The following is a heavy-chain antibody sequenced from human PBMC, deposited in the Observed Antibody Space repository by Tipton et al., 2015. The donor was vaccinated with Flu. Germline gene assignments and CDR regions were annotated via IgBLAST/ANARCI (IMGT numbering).Heavy chain of an antibody. CDR1: GFTFSYYS. V-gene: IGHV3-48*02. Sequence: GSLRLSCSASGFTFSYYSMTWVRQAPGKGLEWLSYINSGSSVINYADSVKGRFTVSRDNPKNSVFLQMNSLRDEDTAVYFCARVGNYLGFSFDYWGQGAPVTVSS. D-gene: IGHD5-24*01. J-gene: IGHJ4*02. CDR2: INSGSSVI. CDR3: ARVGNYLGFSFDY.